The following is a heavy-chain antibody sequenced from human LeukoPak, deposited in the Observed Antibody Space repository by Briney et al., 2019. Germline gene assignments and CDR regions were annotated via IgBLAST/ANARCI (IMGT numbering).Heavy chain of an antibody. CDR2: TYYRSKWYN. Sequence: SQTLSLTCAISGDSVSSNSAAWNWIRQSPSRGLEWLGRTYYRSKWYNDYAVSVKSRITINPDTSKNQFSLQLNSVTPEDTAVYYCAREQYCSGGSCYSQTKETFDYWGQGTLVTVSS. CDR1: GDSVSSNSAA. CDR3: AREQYCSGGSCYSQTKETFDY. D-gene: IGHD2-15*01. V-gene: IGHV6-1*01. J-gene: IGHJ4*02.